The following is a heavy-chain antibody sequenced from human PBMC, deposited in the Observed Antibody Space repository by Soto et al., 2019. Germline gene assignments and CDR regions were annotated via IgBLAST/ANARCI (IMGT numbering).Heavy chain of an antibody. V-gene: IGHV6-1*01. CDR3: AKAFYQCSRGICYVGTFDY. Sequence: QTLSLTCAISGYSVSGNSAAWNWIRQSPSRGLEWLGRTYYRSKWYNDYAVSVKSRITATPDTSKNQFSLHLNSVTPEDTAVYYCAKAFYQCSRGICYVGTFDYWGQGILVTVSS. CDR1: GYSVSGNSAA. J-gene: IGHJ4*02. D-gene: IGHD2-15*01. CDR2: TYYRSKWYN.